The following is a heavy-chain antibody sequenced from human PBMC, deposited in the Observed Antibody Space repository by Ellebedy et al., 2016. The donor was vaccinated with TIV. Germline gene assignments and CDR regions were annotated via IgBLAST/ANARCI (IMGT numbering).Heavy chain of an antibody. J-gene: IGHJ5*02. V-gene: IGHV3-64D*06. CDR1: GFTFSDYP. Sequence: PGGSLRLSCSASGFTFSDYPIHCVRQAPGKGLESVSGVNGNGGTTNYADSVQGRFTISRDNSKSTLYLQMNSLRPDDTALYYCVKINFGRYFDLWGQGTLVTVSS. D-gene: IGHD1-26*01. CDR2: VNGNGGTT. CDR3: VKINFGRYFDL.